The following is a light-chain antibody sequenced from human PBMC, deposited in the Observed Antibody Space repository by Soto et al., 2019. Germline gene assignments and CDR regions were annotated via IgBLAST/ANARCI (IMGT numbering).Light chain of an antibody. J-gene: IGKJ1*01. Sequence: DIQMAQSPSSLPASVGDRVTITCRASQNINNYIAWYQQKPGQAPKLLIYATSTLQTGVPSRFSGSGFGTDFTLIISSLQPEDLATYYCQQIYSSPRAFGQGTKVEIK. CDR3: QQIYSSPRA. CDR1: QNINNY. V-gene: IGKV1-39*01. CDR2: ATS.